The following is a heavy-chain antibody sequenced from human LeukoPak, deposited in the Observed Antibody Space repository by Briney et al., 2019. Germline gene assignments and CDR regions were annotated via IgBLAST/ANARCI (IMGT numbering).Heavy chain of an antibody. CDR2: INHSGST. Sequence: PSETLSLTCAVYGGSFSGYYWSWIRQPPGKGLEWIGEINHSGSTNYNPSLKSRVTISVDTSKNQFSLKLSSVTAADTAVYYCARGPYYCSGASCLNWFDPWGQGTLVTVSS. J-gene: IGHJ5*02. D-gene: IGHD2-15*01. V-gene: IGHV4-34*01. CDR1: GGSFSGYY. CDR3: ARGPYYCSGASCLNWFDP.